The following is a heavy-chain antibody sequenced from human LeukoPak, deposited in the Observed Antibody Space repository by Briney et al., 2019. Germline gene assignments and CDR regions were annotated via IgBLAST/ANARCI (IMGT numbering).Heavy chain of an antibody. CDR3: ARGQYYDFWSGYYYSPHFDY. J-gene: IGHJ4*02. D-gene: IGHD3-3*01. V-gene: IGHV1-2*02. CDR2: TNPNSGGT. CDR1: GYTFTGYN. Sequence: ASVKVSCKASGYTFTGYNIHWVRQAPGKGLEWMGRTNPNSGGTNYAQKFQGRVTMIRDTSISTAYMELNRLRSDDTAVYYCARGQYYDFWSGYYYSPHFDYWGQGTLVTVSS.